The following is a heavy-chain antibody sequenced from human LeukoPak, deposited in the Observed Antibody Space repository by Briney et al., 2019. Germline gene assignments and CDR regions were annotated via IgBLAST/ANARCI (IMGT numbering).Heavy chain of an antibody. CDR1: GFTFSSYW. CDR2: IKQDGSEK. Sequence: GGSLRLSCAASGFTFSSYWKSWVRQAPGKGLVWVANIKQDGSEKYYVDSVKGRFTISRDNAKNSLYLQMNSRRAEDTAVDYCARDMVDYDFWSGYYASDYWGQGTLFTVSS. CDR3: ARDMVDYDFWSGYYASDY. J-gene: IGHJ4*02. D-gene: IGHD3-3*01. V-gene: IGHV3-7*01.